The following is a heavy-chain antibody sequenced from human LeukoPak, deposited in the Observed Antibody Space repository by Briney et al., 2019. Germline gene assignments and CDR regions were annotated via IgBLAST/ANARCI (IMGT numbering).Heavy chain of an antibody. CDR1: GFTFSDYY. D-gene: IGHD3-22*01. J-gene: IGHJ3*02. Sequence: GGSLRLSCAASGFTFSDYYMSWIRQAPGKGLEWVSYISSSGSTIYYADSVKGRFTISRDNAKNSLYLQMNSLRAEDTAVYYCAREGYYYDSSGYPRHDAFDIWGQGTMVTVSS. V-gene: IGHV3-11*04. CDR3: AREGYYYDSSGYPRHDAFDI. CDR2: ISSSGSTI.